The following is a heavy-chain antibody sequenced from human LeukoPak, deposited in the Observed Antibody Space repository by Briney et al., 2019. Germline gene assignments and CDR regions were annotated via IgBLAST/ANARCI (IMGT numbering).Heavy chain of an antibody. CDR2: IYPGDSDT. CDR1: GYTFTGDW. J-gene: IGHJ4*02. D-gene: IGHD3-3*01. V-gene: IGHV5-51*01. CDR3: ARGPTPVLDDY. Sequence: GESLKISCKASGYTFTGDWIGWVRQMPGKGLEWMGIIYPGDSDTKYNAPFQGQVTISADKSISTAYLQWSSLKASDTAMYYCARGPTPVLDDYWGQGTLVTVSS.